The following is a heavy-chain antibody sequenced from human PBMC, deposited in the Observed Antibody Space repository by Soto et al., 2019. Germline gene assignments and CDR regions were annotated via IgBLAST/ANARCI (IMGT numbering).Heavy chain of an antibody. V-gene: IGHV4-59*01. D-gene: IGHD2-15*01. CDR2: IYYSGST. J-gene: IGHJ5*02. Sequence: PSETLSLTCTVSGGSISSYYWSWIRQPPGKGLEWIGYIYYSGSTNYNPSLKSRVTISVDTSKNQFSLKLSSVTAADTAVYYCARLDSPGVVAATPEMSWFDPWGQGTLVTVSS. CDR3: ARLDSPGVVAATPEMSWFDP. CDR1: GGSISSYY.